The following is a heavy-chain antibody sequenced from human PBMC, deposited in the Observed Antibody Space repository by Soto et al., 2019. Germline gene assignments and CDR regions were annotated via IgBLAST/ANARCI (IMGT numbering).Heavy chain of an antibody. J-gene: IGHJ4*02. CDR2: IFSGGST. Sequence: EVQLVESGGGLVQPGGSLEPSWAPLGFTVSGNYMSWVRQAPGKGLEWVSVIFSGGSTYNADSVKGRFTISRDNSENTLYLQMNSLRAEVTAVYYCARGKRYFDYWGQGTLVTVSS. V-gene: IGHV3-66*01. CDR3: ARGKRYFDY. CDR1: GFTVSGNY.